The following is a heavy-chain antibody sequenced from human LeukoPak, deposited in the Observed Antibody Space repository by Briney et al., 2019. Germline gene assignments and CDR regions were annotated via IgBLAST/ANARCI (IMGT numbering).Heavy chain of an antibody. CDR2: ISGSSKSI. D-gene: IGHD3-10*01. V-gene: IGHV3-21*06. Sequence: GGSLRLSCTASGFTFDDYALHWVRQAPGQGLEWVSSISGSSKSIDYADSLKGRFAISRDNARNSLFLQMNSLRVEDTGVYYCVREGSGSTHYMDVWGKGTTVTVSS. J-gene: IGHJ6*03. CDR3: VREGSGSTHYMDV. CDR1: GFTFDDYA.